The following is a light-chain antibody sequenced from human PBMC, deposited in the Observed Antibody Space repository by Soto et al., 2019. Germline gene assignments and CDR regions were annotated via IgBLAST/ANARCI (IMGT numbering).Light chain of an antibody. Sequence: QSVLTQPASVSASPGQSITISCTGTSGDVGVYNYVSWYQHHPGKAPKLMIYEVSNRPSGVSNRFSGSKSGNTASLTISGLQTDDEANYYCASYTTSSTWVFGGGTKLTVL. CDR3: ASYTTSSTWV. CDR1: SGDVGVYNY. J-gene: IGLJ3*02. V-gene: IGLV2-14*01. CDR2: EVS.